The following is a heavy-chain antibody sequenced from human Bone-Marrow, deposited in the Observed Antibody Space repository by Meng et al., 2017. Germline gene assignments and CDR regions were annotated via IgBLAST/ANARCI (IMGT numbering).Heavy chain of an antibody. Sequence: GESLKISCAASGFTFSDYYMSWIRQAPGKGLEWVSYISSSGSTIYYADSVKGRFTISRDNAKNSLYLQMNSLRAEDTAVYYCAKDTDWHNFDCWGQGVPVTVSS. V-gene: IGHV3-11*04. D-gene: IGHD3/OR15-3a*01. CDR1: GFTFSDYY. CDR2: ISSSGSTI. J-gene: IGHJ4*02. CDR3: AKDTDWHNFDC.